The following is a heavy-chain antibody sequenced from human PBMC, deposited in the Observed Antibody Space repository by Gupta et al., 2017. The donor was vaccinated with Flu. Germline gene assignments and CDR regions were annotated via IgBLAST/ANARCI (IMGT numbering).Heavy chain of an antibody. CDR3: TTDSSGGITFDI. CDR1: GFIFSDAW. CDR2: LKSHTDGGTT. J-gene: IGHJ3*02. Sequence: EVQLVESGGGLVKPGGSLRLSCAASGFIFSDAWMNWARQAPGKGLEWVGRLKSHTDGGTTDYAAPVKGRFTISRDDSKNTLFLQMRSLKTEDTAVYFCTTDSSGGITFDIWGQGTMVTVSS. D-gene: IGHD3-16*01. V-gene: IGHV3-15*01.